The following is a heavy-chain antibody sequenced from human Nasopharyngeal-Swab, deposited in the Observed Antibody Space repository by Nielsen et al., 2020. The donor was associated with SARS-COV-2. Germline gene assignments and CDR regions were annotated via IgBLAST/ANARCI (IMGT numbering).Heavy chain of an antibody. CDR1: GGTFSSYA. J-gene: IGHJ6*02. D-gene: IGHD3-3*01. Sequence: SVKVSCKASGGTFSSYAISWVRQAPGQGLEWMGGIIPILGIANYAQKFQGRATITADKSTSTAYMELSSLRSEDTAVYYCASGASFLEWFAAPPYYYGMDVWGQGTTVTVSS. CDR3: ASGASFLEWFAAPPYYYGMDV. V-gene: IGHV1-69*10. CDR2: IIPILGIA.